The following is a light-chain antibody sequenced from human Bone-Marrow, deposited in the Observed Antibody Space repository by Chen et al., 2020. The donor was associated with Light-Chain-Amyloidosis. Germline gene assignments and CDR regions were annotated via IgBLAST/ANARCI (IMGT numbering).Light chain of an antibody. CDR3: ATWDDSLNGVM. V-gene: IGLV1-44*01. CDR1: NSNIGNNA. CDR2: SNN. J-gene: IGLJ3*02. Sequence: HSLLTQPPSVSGPPGPRATISCSRRNSNIGNNAVNWYQQQYPVTAPKLLIYSNNQRPSGVPDRFAGSMSGTSASLAISGLQPEEEAEYYCATWDDSLNGVMFGGGTKLTVL.